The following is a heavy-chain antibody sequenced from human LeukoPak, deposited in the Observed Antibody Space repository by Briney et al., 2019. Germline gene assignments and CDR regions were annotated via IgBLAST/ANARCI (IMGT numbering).Heavy chain of an antibody. CDR2: IYYSGST. Sequence: PSEALSLTCTVSGDSITSYYWSWIRQPPGKGLEWIGYIYYSGSTNYNPSLKSRVTTSVDTSKNQFSLKLSSATAADTAVYYCARRINYFDYWGQGILVTVSS. V-gene: IGHV4-59*08. D-gene: IGHD2-15*01. CDR3: ARRINYFDY. J-gene: IGHJ4*02. CDR1: GDSITSYY.